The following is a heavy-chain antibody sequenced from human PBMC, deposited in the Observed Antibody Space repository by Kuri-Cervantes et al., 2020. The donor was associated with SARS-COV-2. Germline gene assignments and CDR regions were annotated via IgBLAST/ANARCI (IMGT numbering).Heavy chain of an antibody. Sequence: GEPLKISCAASGFTFSSYAMSWVRQAPGKGLEWVSAISGSGGSTYYADSVKGRFTISRDNSKNTLYLQMNSLRAEDTAVYYCAKDDTGDYGPTYFDYWGQGTLVTVSS. J-gene: IGHJ4*02. D-gene: IGHD4-17*01. CDR2: ISGSGGST. CDR1: GFTFSSYA. CDR3: AKDDTGDYGPTYFDY. V-gene: IGHV3-23*01.